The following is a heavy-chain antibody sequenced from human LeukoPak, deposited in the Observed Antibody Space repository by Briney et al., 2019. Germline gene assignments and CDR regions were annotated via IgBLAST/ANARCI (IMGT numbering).Heavy chain of an antibody. CDR2: INPNSGGT. J-gene: IGHJ4*02. CDR1: GYTFTGYY. V-gene: IGHV1-2*02. D-gene: IGHD3-22*01. CDR3: ARDDLKTYYYDSSGYYLGY. Sequence: SVKVSCKASGYTFTGYYMHWVRQAPGQGLEWMGWINPNSGGTNYAQKFQGRVTMTRDTSISTAYMELSRLRSDDTAVYYCARDDLKTYYYDSSGYYLGYWGQGTLVTVSS.